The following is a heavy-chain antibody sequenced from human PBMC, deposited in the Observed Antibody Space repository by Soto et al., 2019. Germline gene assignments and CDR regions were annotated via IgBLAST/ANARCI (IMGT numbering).Heavy chain of an antibody. CDR1: GYSFSSYW. CDR2: IDPTESYI. D-gene: IGHD6-13*01. J-gene: IGHJ4*02. CDR3: ARVRLAAAGVFFGY. Sequence: GESLKISCKGSGYSFSSYWVSWVRQMPGKGLEWMGRIDPTESYINYSPSFQGHVSISVDKSISTVYLQWSSLKASDTAMYYCARVRLAAAGVFFGYWGQGTLVTV. V-gene: IGHV5-10-1*01.